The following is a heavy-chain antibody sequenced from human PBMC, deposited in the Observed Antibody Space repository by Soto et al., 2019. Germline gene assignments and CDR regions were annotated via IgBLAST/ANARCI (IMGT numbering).Heavy chain of an antibody. V-gene: IGHV3-21*01. CDR3: ASDSRFWEV. CDR2: LSGSNRDM. J-gene: IGHJ6*02. Sequence: GGSLRLSCAASVFTFSNYYISWVRQGPGKGLEWVTALSGSNRDMYYADSVKGRFTISRDKNKNSLFLQMNSLRAEDTDVYHCASDSRFWEVWGQGTTVTVSS. D-gene: IGHD2-2*01. CDR1: VFTFSNYY.